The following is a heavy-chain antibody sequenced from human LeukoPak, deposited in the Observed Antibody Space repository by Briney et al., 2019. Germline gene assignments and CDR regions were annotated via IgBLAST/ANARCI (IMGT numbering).Heavy chain of an antibody. Sequence: PGGSLRLSCAASGFTFSSYSMNWVRQVPGKGLEWIPYITSISSRIHYADSVKGRFTISRDNAKNSLYLQMDSLRVEDTAVYYCTRDPHALDFWGQGTRVTVSS. D-gene: IGHD3-9*01. V-gene: IGHV3-48*01. CDR2: ITSISSRI. J-gene: IGHJ1*01. CDR3: TRDPHALDF. CDR1: GFTFSSYS.